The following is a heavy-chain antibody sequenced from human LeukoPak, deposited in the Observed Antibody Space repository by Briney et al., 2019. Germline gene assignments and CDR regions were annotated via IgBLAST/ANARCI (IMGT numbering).Heavy chain of an antibody. J-gene: IGHJ4*02. CDR1: GFAFSSYE. V-gene: IGHV3-48*03. Sequence: GGSLRLSCAASGFAFSSYEMNWVRQAPGKGLEWVSYISSSGSTIYYADSVKGRFTISRDNAKNSLYLQMNSLRAEDTAVYYCAKDGPITMVRGVIISFDYWGQGTLVTVSS. CDR3: AKDGPITMVRGVIISFDY. D-gene: IGHD3-10*01. CDR2: ISSSGSTI.